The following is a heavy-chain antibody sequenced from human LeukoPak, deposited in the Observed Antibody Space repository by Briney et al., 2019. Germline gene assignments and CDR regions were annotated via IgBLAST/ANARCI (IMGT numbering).Heavy chain of an antibody. CDR1: DYSITSGYY. J-gene: IGHJ4*02. D-gene: IGHD2-8*01. V-gene: IGHV4-38-2*01. CDR3: ARYAVPYANSFVY. CDR2: IYYSGST. Sequence: SETLSLTCAVSDYSITSGYYWGWIRQPPGKELEWIGSIYYSGSTYYNPSLKSRVTISVDTSKNQFSLKLCSVTAADTAVYYCARYAVPYANSFVYWGQGTLVTVSS.